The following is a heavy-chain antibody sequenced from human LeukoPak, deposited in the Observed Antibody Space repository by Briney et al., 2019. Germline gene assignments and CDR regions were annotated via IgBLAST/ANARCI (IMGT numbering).Heavy chain of an antibody. J-gene: IGHJ4*02. V-gene: IGHV3-30-3*01. CDR3: AREVIHDYGDYFDY. CDR2: ISYDGSNK. CDR1: GFTFSNHA. Sequence: GGSLRLSCAVSGFTFSNHAMHWVRQAPGKGLEWVAVISYDGSNKYYADSVKGRFTISRDNSKNTLYLQMNSLRAEDTAVYYCAREVIHDYGDYFDYWGQGTLVTVSS. D-gene: IGHD4-17*01.